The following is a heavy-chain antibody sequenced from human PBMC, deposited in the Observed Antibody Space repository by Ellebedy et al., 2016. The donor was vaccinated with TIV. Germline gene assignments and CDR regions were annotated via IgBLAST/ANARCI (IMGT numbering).Heavy chain of an antibody. Sequence: MPSETLSLTCSVSGGSVSSTRYYWAWIRHPPGKGLEYIVRVDYSGSSYYNPSFKSRVTLAADTSKNQFSLNLRTVTAADTAVYYCARTDPWQPIDDWGQGILVSVSS. CDR3: ARTDPWQPIDD. J-gene: IGHJ4*02. CDR2: VDYSGSS. D-gene: IGHD2-21*02. CDR1: GGSVSSTRYY. V-gene: IGHV4-39*01.